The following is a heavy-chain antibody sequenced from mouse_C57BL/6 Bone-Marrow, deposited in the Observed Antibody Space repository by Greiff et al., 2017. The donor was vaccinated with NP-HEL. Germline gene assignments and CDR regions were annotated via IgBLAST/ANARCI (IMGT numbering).Heavy chain of an antibody. CDR1: GYAFTNYL. Sequence: QVQLQQSGAELVRPGTSVKVSCKASGYAFTNYLIEWVKQRPGQGLEWIGVINPGSGGTNYNEKFKGKATLTADKASSTAYLQLSSLTSEDSAVYFCARNGITTVPYAMGYWGQGTSVTVSS. V-gene: IGHV1-54*01. J-gene: IGHJ4*01. D-gene: IGHD1-1*01. CDR2: INPGSGGT. CDR3: ARNGITTVPYAMGY.